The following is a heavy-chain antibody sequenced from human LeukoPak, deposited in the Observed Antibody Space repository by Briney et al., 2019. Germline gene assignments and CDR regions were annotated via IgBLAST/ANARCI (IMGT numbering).Heavy chain of an antibody. J-gene: IGHJ4*02. V-gene: IGHV1-69*01. CDR1: GFTFSSYA. CDR3: AGGRSGSYHFDY. CDR2: IIPIFGTA. D-gene: IGHD1-26*01. Sequence: GGSLRLSCAASGFTFSSYAISWVRQAPGQGLEWMGGIIPIFGTANYAQKFQGRVTITADESTSTAYMELSSLRSEDTAVYYCAGGRSGSYHFDYWGQGTLVTVSS.